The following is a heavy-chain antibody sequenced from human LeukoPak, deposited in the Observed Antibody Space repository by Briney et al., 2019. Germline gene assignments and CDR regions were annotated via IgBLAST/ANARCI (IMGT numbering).Heavy chain of an antibody. CDR3: ATGGAYYYGSGSPAWAFDI. CDR2: FDPEDGET. V-gene: IGHV1-24*01. D-gene: IGHD3-10*01. CDR1: GYTLTELS. J-gene: IGHJ3*02. Sequence: ASVKVSCKVSGYTLTELSMHWVRQAPGKGLEWMGGFDPEDGETIYAQKFQGRVTMTEDTSTDTAYMELSSLRSEDTAVYYCATGGAYYYGSGSPAWAFDIWGQGTMVTVSS.